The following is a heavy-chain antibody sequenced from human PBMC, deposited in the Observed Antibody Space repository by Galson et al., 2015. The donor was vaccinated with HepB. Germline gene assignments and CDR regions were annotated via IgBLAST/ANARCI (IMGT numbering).Heavy chain of an antibody. CDR1: GFTFSSYS. CDR3: ARDRSYGHTDYFQH. J-gene: IGHJ1*01. Sequence: SLRLSCAASGFTFSSYSLNWVRQAPGKGLEWISYITSSSRTIYYADSVKGRFTISRDNAKNSVYLEMNSLRAEDTGVYYCARDRSYGHTDYFQHWGQGTLVTVSS. CDR2: ITSSSRTI. V-gene: IGHV3-48*01. D-gene: IGHD5-18*01.